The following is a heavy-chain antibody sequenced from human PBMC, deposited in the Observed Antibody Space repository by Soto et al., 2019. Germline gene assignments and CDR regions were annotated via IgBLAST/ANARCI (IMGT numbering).Heavy chain of an antibody. Sequence: GGSLRLSCAASGFTLSDHYMDWVRQAPGRGLEWVGRTRNKANGYSTEYAAAVKGRFIVSSDDSLNSLYLQMNSLKTEDTAVYYFVRPPHYVWGGWNFAFWGKEPLVTVPS. V-gene: IGHV3-72*01. CDR1: GFTLSDHY. CDR2: TRNKANGYST. CDR3: VRPPHYVWGGWNFAF. J-gene: IGHJ4*02. D-gene: IGHD3-10*02.